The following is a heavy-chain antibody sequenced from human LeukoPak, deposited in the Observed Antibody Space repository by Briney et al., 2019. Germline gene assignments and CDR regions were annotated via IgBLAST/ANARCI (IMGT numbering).Heavy chain of an antibody. Sequence: PGGSLRLSCAASGFTFSNYWMHWVRQAPGKGLVWVSRINSDGINTSYADSVKGRFTISRDNSKNTLYLQMNSLRAGDSAIYYCATGREQWLARGFDYWGQGTLVTVSS. CDR2: INSDGINT. CDR1: GFTFSNYW. V-gene: IGHV3-74*01. J-gene: IGHJ4*02. CDR3: ATGREQWLARGFDY. D-gene: IGHD6-19*01.